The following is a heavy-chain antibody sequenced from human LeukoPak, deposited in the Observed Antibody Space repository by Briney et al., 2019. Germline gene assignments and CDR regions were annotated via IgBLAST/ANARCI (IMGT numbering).Heavy chain of an antibody. D-gene: IGHD6-19*01. CDR1: GGSISSSSYY. V-gene: IGHV4-61*05. J-gene: IGHJ4*02. CDR2: IYYSGST. CDR3: ARHFFSPGYSSGWYYFDY. Sequence: SETLSLTCTVSGGSISSSSYYWGWIRQPPGKGLEWIGYIYYSGSTNYNPSLKSRVTISVDTSKNQFSLKLSSVTAADTAVYYCARHFFSPGYSSGWYYFDYWGQGTLVTVSS.